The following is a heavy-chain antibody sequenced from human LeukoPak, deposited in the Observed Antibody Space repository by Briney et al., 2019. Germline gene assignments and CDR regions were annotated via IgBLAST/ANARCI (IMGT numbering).Heavy chain of an antibody. CDR3: ARGPAVTGWVVEGIAVAGQSLDY. Sequence: GGSLRLSCAASGFTFSSYSMNWVRQAPGKGLEWVSSISSSSSYIYYADSVKGRFTISRDNAKNSLYLQMNSLRAEDTAVYYCARGPAVTGWVVEGIAVAGQSLDYWGQGTLVTVSS. CDR1: GFTFSSYS. V-gene: IGHV3-21*01. CDR2: ISSSSSYI. D-gene: IGHD6-19*01. J-gene: IGHJ4*02.